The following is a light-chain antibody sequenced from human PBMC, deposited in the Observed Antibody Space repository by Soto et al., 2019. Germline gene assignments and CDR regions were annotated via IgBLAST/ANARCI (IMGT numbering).Light chain of an antibody. CDR2: GAS. V-gene: IGKV3-11*01. CDR1: QSVSSS. Sequence: EIVLTQSPATLSSSPGERATLSCRASQSVSSSLAWSQQKPGQAPRLLIYGASNRAGGIPARFSGRGSGTDCTHTISSREPEDVAVYYCQQRSNWPVTFGQGTRLEIK. CDR3: QQRSNWPVT. J-gene: IGKJ5*01.